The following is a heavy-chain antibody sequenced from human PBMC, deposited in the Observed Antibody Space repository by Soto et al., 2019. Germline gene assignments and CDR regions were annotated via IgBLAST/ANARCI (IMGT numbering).Heavy chain of an antibody. V-gene: IGHV4-59*08. J-gene: IGHJ4*02. CDR3: ARQDYGDQNFDY. CDR1: GGSISSYY. D-gene: IGHD4-17*01. CDR2: IYYSGST. Sequence: QVQLQESGPGLVKPSETLSLTCTVSGGSISSYYWSWIRQPPEKGLEWIGYIYYSGSTNYNPSLKSRVTISLDTSKDQFSLNLSSVTAADTAVYYCARQDYGDQNFDYWGQGTLVTVSS.